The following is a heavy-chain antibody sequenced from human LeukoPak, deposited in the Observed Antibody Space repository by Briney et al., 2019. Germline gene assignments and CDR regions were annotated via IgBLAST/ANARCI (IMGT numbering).Heavy chain of an antibody. V-gene: IGHV4-34*01. CDR2: INHSGST. D-gene: IGHD3-10*01. J-gene: IGHJ6*03. CDR1: GGSFSGYY. CDR3: AGGGVTMVRGVIIGHYYYYMDV. Sequence: SETLSLTCAVYGGSFSGYYWSWIRQPPGKGLEWIGEINHSGSTNYNPSLKSRVTISVDTSKNQFSLKLSSVTAADTAVYYCAGGGVTMVRGVIIGHYYYYMDVWGKGTTVTVSS.